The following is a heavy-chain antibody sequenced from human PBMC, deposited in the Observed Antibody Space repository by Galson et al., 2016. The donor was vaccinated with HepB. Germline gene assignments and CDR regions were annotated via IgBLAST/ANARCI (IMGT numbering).Heavy chain of an antibody. CDR2: ISYSGSI. V-gene: IGHV4-39*01. CDR3: ARGQLWPSGVFDY. Sequence: SETLSLTCTVSGGSISSRNYYWGWIRQPPGKGLEWIGSISYSGSIYYNPSLKTRVTISVDTSKNQFSLKLSSVTAADTALYYCARGQLWPSGVFDYWGQGTLVTVSS. D-gene: IGHD3-10*01. CDR1: GGSISSRNYY. J-gene: IGHJ4*02.